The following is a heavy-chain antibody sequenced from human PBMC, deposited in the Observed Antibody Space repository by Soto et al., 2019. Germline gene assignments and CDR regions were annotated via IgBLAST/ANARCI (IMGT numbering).Heavy chain of an antibody. V-gene: IGHV4-4*07. CDR1: GGSISSYY. D-gene: IGHD6-25*01. CDR2: LYNSGNT. J-gene: IGHJ6*02. Sequence: SETLSLTCTVSGGSISSYYWSWIRQPAGKGLEWIGRLYNSGNTNYNPSLKSRVIMSAETSKNQFSLKLSSVTAADTAVYYCARDGSDSYGLDVWGQGTTVTVSS. CDR3: ARDGSDSYGLDV.